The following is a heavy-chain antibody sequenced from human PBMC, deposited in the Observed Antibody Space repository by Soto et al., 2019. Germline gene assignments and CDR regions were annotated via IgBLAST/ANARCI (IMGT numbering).Heavy chain of an antibody. V-gene: IGHV3-23*01. CDR3: AKGGSGWSDFDI. D-gene: IGHD6-19*01. CDR2: ISGSGGST. Sequence: PGGSLRLSCAASGFTFSSYALSWVRQAPGKGLEWVSAISGSGGSTYYADSVKGRFTISRDNSKNTLYLQMNSLRAEDTAVYYCAKGGSGWSDFDIWGQGTMVTVSS. CDR1: GFTFSSYA. J-gene: IGHJ3*02.